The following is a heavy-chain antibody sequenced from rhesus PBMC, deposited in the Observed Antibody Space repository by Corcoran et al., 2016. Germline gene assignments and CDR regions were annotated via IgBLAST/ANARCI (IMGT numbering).Heavy chain of an antibody. D-gene: IGHD3-34*01. CDR2: IYGGSGST. V-gene: IGHV4-147*01. CDR1: GASISSNY. Sequence: QVQLQESGPGLVKPSETLPLTCAVSGASISSNYWSWIRQPPGKGLEWIGYIYGGSGSTRKNHSLKSRVTISKDTSKNQFSLKLSSVTAADTAVYYCAGDSIHVDAFDFWGQGLRVTVSS. J-gene: IGHJ3*01. CDR3: AGDSIHVDAFDF.